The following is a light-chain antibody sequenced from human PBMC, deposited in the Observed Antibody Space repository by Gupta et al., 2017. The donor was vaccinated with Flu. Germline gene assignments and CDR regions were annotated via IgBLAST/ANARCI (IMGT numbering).Light chain of an antibody. CDR1: QGISNY. V-gene: IGKV1-27*01. CDR2: AAS. J-gene: IGKJ3*01. Sequence: DIQMTQSPSSLSVSVGDRVTITCRASQGISNYLAWYQQKPGKVPRLLTYAASTLQPGVPPRFSGSGSGTDFTLTISSLQPEDVATYYCQKYSSSRFTFGPGTKVDVK. CDR3: QKYSSSRFT.